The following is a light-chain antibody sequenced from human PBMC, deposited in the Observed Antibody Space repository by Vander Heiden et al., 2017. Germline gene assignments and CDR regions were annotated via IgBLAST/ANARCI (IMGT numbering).Light chain of an antibody. CDR3: SSYTNTSSRRV. V-gene: IGLV2-14*01. Sequence: HSVFHHPASVSGSPGQSITISCTGTKSDVGGYNYVSWYQQHPGKATKFMTWEVSNRPSGISNRFSWSKSGNTDSRTISGLQAEDEAEDDCSSYTNTSSRRVFGTGTKVTVL. CDR1: KSDVGGYNY. J-gene: IGLJ1*01. CDR2: EVS.